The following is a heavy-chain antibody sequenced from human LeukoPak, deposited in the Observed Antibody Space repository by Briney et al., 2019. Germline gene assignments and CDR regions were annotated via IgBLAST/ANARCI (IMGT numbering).Heavy chain of an antibody. CDR1: GYTFTDYY. Sequence: SSVKFSCKASGYTFTDYYVHWVRQAPGQGLEWMGWMNPNSGGTNYAQRFQGRVTMTRDTSISTAYMELTRLRFDDTAVFYCATSRGGTSFDYWGQGTLVTVSS. CDR3: ATSRGGTSFDY. D-gene: IGHD2-2*01. V-gene: IGHV1-2*02. CDR2: MNPNSGGT. J-gene: IGHJ4*02.